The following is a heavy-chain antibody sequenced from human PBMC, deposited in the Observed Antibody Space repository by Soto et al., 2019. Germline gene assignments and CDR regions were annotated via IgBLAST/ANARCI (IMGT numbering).Heavy chain of an antibody. D-gene: IGHD5-18*01. CDR2: ISSSSSYI. Sequence: GGSLRLSCAAPGFTFSSYSMNWVRQAPGKGLEWVSSISSSSSYIYYADSVKGRFTISRDNAKNSLYLQMNSLRPEDTALYYCVRSKGGYSYGTPFDYWGQGTLVTVSS. V-gene: IGHV3-21*04. J-gene: IGHJ4*02. CDR3: VRSKGGYSYGTPFDY. CDR1: GFTFSSYS.